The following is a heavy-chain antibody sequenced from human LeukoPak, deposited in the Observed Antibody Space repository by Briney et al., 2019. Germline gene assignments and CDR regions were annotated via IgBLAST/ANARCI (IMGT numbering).Heavy chain of an antibody. D-gene: IGHD3-16*01. CDR3: ATAGSGITFGGVYYYFDF. CDR2: IIPMLGIT. V-gene: IGHV1-69*04. Sequence: GASVKVSCEASGGTFSSYDISWVRQAPGQGPEWMGRIIPMLGITNSAQKFQGRITITADQSTTTAYMELSSLGSDDTAVYYCATAGSGITFGGVYYYFDFWGQGTLVTVSS. CDR1: GGTFSSYD. J-gene: IGHJ4*02.